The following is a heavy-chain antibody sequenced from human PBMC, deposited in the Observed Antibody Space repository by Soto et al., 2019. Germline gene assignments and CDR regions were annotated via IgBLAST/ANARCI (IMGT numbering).Heavy chain of an antibody. CDR2: ISAYNGNT. CDR3: ARAGWELRALEYYYGMDV. Sequence: QVQLVQSGAEVKKPGASVKVSCKASGYTFTSYGISWVRQAPGQGLEWMGWISAYNGNTNYAQKLQGRVTMTTDATTSTAYMELRSLGSDDTAVYYCARAGWELRALEYYYGMDVWGQGTTVTVTS. CDR1: GYTFTSYG. J-gene: IGHJ6*02. V-gene: IGHV1-18*01. D-gene: IGHD1-26*01.